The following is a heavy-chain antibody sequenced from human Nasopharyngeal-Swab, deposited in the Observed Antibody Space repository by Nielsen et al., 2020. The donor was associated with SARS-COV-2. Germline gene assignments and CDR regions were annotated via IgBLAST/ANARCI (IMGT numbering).Heavy chain of an antibody. Sequence: QAAGKGLEWIGYLYYSGITNCNPSLMRRVTISIDKSKNQCSLNLSSVNAADTAVYFCAREAYYYGSGTYDSWGQGTLVTVSS. J-gene: IGHJ4*02. CDR3: AREAYYYGSGTYDS. CDR2: LYYSGIT. D-gene: IGHD3-10*01. V-gene: IGHV4-59*01.